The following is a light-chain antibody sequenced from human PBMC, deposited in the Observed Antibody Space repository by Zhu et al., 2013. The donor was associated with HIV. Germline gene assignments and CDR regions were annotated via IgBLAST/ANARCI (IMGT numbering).Light chain of an antibody. CDR3: QQRSNWLT. CDR2: GAS. V-gene: IGKV3-11*01. J-gene: IGKJ4*01. Sequence: DIVLTQSPGTLSLSPGERATLSCRASQSVTSYLAWYQQKPGQAPRLLIYGASNRATGIPARFSGSGSGTDFTLTISSLEPEDFAVYYCQQRSNWLTFGGGTKVELK. CDR1: QSVTSY.